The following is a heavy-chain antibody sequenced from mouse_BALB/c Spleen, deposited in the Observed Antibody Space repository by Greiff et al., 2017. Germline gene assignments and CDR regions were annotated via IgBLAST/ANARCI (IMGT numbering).Heavy chain of an antibody. V-gene: IGHV7-3*02. CDR2: IRNKANGYTT. J-gene: IGHJ4*01. D-gene: IGHD2-3*01. CDR1: GFTFTDYY. Sequence: EVKLMESGGGLVQPGGSLRLSCATSGFTFTDYYMSWVRQPPGKALEWLGFIRNKANGYTTEYSASVKGRFTISRDNSQSIRYLQMNTLRSEDSATYYCARDGYYDYYAMDYWGQGTSVTVAS. CDR3: ARDGYYDYYAMDY.